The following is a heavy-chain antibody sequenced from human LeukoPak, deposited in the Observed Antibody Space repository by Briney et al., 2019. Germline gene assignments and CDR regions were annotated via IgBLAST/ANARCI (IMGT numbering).Heavy chain of an antibody. CDR2: IGTSVDRT. Sequence: GGSLRLSCSASGFTFSSSAMSWVRQAPGKGLEWVSAIGTSVDRTFYADSVKGRFTNSRDNSKNTLYLQMNSRRAEDTAVYYCARDRPYFDYWGQATLVTVSS. V-gene: IGHV3-23*01. J-gene: IGHJ4*02. CDR1: GFTFSSSA. CDR3: ARDRPYFDY.